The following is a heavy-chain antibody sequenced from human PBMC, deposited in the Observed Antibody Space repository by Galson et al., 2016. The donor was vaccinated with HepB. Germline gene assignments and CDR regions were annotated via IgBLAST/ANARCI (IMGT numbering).Heavy chain of an antibody. V-gene: IGHV3-30*18. CDR1: GFTFSTYG. CDR3: AKDRGQLVGFFDP. J-gene: IGHJ5*02. D-gene: IGHD1-1*01. CDR2: ISHDEINK. Sequence: SLRLSCAASGFTFSTYGMHWVRQAPGKGLEWVAIISHDEINKFYTDSVEGRFTISRDNSKNTLYLQMNSLRAEDTAVYHCAKDRGQLVGFFDPWGQGTLVTVS.